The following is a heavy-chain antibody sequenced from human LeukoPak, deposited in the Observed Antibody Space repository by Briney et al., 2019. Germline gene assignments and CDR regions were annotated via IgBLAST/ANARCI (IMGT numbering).Heavy chain of an antibody. D-gene: IGHD2-2*01. V-gene: IGHV3-66*02. J-gene: IGHJ3*02. CDR1: GFTVSSNY. CDR2: IYSGGSI. Sequence: GGSLRLSCAASGFTVSSNYMSWVRQAPGKGLEWVSVIYSGGSIYYADSVKGRFTISRDNSKNTLYLQMNSLRAEDTAVYYCARPQPRPLGAFDIWGQGTMVTVSS. CDR3: ARPQPRPLGAFDI.